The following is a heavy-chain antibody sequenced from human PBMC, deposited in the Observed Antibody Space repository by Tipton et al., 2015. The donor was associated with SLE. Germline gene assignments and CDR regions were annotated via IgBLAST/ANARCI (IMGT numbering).Heavy chain of an antibody. V-gene: IGHV4-39*01. CDR2: ISYSGST. Sequence: TLSLTCTVSGGSITNTNYLWGWIRQPPGKGLEWIGSISYSGSTYQNPSLRSRVTMSLDTSKNQFSLILSSVTAADTAVYHCARGVLGYYDYYYMDVWDKGTTVTVSS. J-gene: IGHJ6*03. D-gene: IGHD3-16*01. CDR3: ARGVLGYYDYYYMDV. CDR1: GGSITNTNYL.